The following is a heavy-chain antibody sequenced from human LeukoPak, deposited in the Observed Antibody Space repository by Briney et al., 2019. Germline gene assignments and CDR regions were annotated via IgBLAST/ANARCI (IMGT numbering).Heavy chain of an antibody. V-gene: IGHV3-30*09. J-gene: IGHJ4*02. Sequence: GGSLRLSCAASGFTFRSSAMHWVRQAPGKGLEWMAAVSYDGTSKNYADSVKGRFAISRDNSKNTLYLQMNSLRAEDMAVYYCASGYTYANYYFDYWGQGTLVTVSS. D-gene: IGHD5-18*01. CDR1: GFTFRSSA. CDR3: ASGYTYANYYFDY. CDR2: VSYDGTSK.